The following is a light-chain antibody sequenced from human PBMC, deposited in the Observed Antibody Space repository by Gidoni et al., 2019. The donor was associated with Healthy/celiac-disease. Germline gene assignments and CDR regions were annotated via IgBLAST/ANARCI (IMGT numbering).Light chain of an antibody. J-gene: IGLJ2*01. Sequence: SSELTQDPAVHVALGQTVRITCHGDSLRSYYASWYQQKPGQAPVLVIYGKSNRPSGIPDRFSGSSSGNSASLTITGAQAEDEADYYCHSRDSSGNHVVFGGGTKLTVL. CDR1: SLRSYY. CDR2: GKS. V-gene: IGLV3-19*01. CDR3: HSRDSSGNHVV.